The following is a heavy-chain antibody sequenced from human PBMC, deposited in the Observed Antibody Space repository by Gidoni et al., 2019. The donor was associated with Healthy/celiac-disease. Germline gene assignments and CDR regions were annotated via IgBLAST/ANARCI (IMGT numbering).Heavy chain of an antibody. D-gene: IGHD3-10*02. V-gene: IGHV4-39*01. CDR2: IYYSVCP. Sequence: QLQLQESGPGLVKTSETLSLTCTVSGGSISSSSYYWGWIRQPPGKVLEWIGSIYYSVCPYYNPSLMSRVTISVDTSKNQFSMKLSSVTAADTAVYYCARRYYVSAFDIWGQGTMVTVSS. J-gene: IGHJ3*02. CDR3: ARRYYVSAFDI. CDR1: GGSISSSSYY.